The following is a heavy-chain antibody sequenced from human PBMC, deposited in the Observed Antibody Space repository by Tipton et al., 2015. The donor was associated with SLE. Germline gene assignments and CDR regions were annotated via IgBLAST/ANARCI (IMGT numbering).Heavy chain of an antibody. V-gene: IGHV4-4*09. Sequence: TLSLTCTVSGGSISSYYWSWIRQPPGKGLEWIGYIYTSGSTNYNPSLKSRVTISVDTSKNQFSLKLSSVTAADTAVYYCARDLDEYSILDAFDIWGQGTMVTVSS. J-gene: IGHJ3*02. CDR1: GGSISSYY. CDR2: IYTSGST. CDR3: ARDLDEYSILDAFDI. D-gene: IGHD6-6*01.